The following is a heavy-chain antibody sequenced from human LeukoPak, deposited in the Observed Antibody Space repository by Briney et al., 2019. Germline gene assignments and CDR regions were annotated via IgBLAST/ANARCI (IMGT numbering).Heavy chain of an antibody. CDR3: ARDEGLYYDSSGYYSRLDAFDI. CDR2: INPSGGST. V-gene: IGHV1-46*01. CDR1: GYTFTSYY. D-gene: IGHD3-22*01. Sequence: ASVKVSCKASGYTFTSYYMHWVRQAPGQGLEWMGIINPSGGSTSHAQKFQGRVTMTRDMSTSTVYMELSSLRSEDTAVYYCARDEGLYYDSSGYYSRLDAFDIWGQGTMVTVSS. J-gene: IGHJ3*02.